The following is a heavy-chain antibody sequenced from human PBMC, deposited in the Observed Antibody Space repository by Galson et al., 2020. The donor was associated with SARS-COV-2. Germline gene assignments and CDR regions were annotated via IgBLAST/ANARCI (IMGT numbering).Heavy chain of an antibody. J-gene: IGHJ6*03. V-gene: IGHV4-34*01. CDR1: GGSFSGYS. Sequence: SETLSLTCAVYGGSFSGYSWTWIRQPPGKGLEWIGEINIGGNTNYSPSLRGRVTLSVDTSKNQFSLNLRSVTAADTALYYCARGHRGVVPSPVLGLGPYYSYYYMDVWDKGTTVTVSS. CDR2: INIGGNT. CDR3: ARGHRGVVPSPVLGLGPYYSYYYMDV. D-gene: IGHD3-10*01.